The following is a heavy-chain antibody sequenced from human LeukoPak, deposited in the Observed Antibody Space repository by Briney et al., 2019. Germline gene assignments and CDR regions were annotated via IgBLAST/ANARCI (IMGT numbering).Heavy chain of an antibody. D-gene: IGHD2-15*01. J-gene: IGHJ3*02. CDR1: GFTFSDYY. CDR3: ARDRIPTFAPAFDI. CDR2: ISGSGSTI. V-gene: IGHV3-11*04. Sequence: GGSLRLSCATSGFTFSDYYMTWIRQAPGKGLEWVAYISGSGSTIYYSESAKGRFTISRDNAKNSLYLQMNSLRAEDTAVYYCARDRIPTFAPAFDIWGQGTMVTVSS.